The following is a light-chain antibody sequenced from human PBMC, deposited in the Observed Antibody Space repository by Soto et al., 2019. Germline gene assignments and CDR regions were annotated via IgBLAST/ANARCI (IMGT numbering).Light chain of an antibody. CDR2: DGT. Sequence: DIQMTQSPSTLSASVGDRVNITCWASQSIGSWLAWHQHKPGKAPKLLIYDGTYLESGVPSRFSGSGSGTEFTLTISSLQPDDSATYYCQQYESHSETFGQGTKVDIK. CDR1: QSIGSW. J-gene: IGKJ1*01. V-gene: IGKV1-5*01. CDR3: QQYESHSET.